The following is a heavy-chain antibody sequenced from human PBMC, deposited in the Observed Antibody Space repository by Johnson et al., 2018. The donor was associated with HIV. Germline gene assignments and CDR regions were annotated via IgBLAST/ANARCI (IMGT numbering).Heavy chain of an antibody. J-gene: IGHJ3*02. CDR3: ARSKDCSGGSCPEGFDI. CDR1: GFTFSDYA. Sequence: QVQLVESGGGVVQPGRSLRLSCVASGFTFSDYAVHWVRQAPGKGLEWVAVISYDGTNKYYADSVQGRFTTSRDNAKKSLSLQMNSLRAEDTAVYYWARSKDCSGGSCPEGFDIWGQGTMVTVSS. D-gene: IGHD2-15*01. CDR2: ISYDGTNK. V-gene: IGHV3-30-3*01.